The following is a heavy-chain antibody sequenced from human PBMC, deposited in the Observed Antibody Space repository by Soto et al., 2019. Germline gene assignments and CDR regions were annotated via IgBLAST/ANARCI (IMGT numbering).Heavy chain of an antibody. D-gene: IGHD6-19*01. J-gene: IGHJ4*02. CDR1: GGSFSDFY. CDR2: LNHSGST. V-gene: IGHV4-34*01. CDR3: GPRGAVADPRGY. Sequence: QVQLQQWGAGLLKPSETLSLTCAVYGGSFSDFYWTWIRQLPGKGLEWIGELNHSGSTNYNPSLKSRVAISVDTSKNQSSLNLRSVTAADTAVYYCGPRGAVADPRGYWGQGTLVTVSS.